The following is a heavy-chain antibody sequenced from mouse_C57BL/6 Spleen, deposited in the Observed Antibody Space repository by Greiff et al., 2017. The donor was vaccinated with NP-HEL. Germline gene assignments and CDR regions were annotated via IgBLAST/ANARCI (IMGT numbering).Heavy chain of an antibody. CDR1: GFTFSDYG. CDR2: ISSGSSTI. Sequence: EVQGVESGGGLVKPGGSLKLSCAASGFTFSDYGMHWVRQAPEKGLEWVAYISSGSSTINYAEKVKGRFTIARDNAKNTLFLQMTILRSEDTAMYYCAKIYYGYDAYAMDYWGQGTSVTVSS. D-gene: IGHD2-2*01. CDR3: AKIYYGYDAYAMDY. V-gene: IGHV5-17*01. J-gene: IGHJ4*01.